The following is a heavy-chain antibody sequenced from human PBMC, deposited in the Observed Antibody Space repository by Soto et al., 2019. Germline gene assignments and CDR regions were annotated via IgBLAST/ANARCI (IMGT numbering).Heavy chain of an antibody. J-gene: IGHJ4*02. CDR3: AHSPFYESSGYPDY. V-gene: IGHV2-5*01. CDR2: IYWNDDK. CDR1: GFSLITSGGG. D-gene: IGHD3-22*01. Sequence: SGPTLVNPTQTLTLTCTFSGFSLITSGGGVGWIRQPPGRALEWLALIYWNDDKRYSPSLKTRLTITKDTSKNQVVLTMTNMYHVDTGTYYCAHSPFYESSGYPDYWGQGTLVTVSS.